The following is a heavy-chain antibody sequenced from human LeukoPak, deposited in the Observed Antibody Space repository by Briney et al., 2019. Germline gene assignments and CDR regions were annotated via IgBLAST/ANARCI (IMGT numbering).Heavy chain of an antibody. J-gene: IGHJ6*03. CDR1: GFMFSTYA. CDR3: ARDFGVSEDGYIWGPHMDV. V-gene: IGHV3-23*01. Sequence: GGSLRLSCAASGFMFSTYAMSWVRQAPGKGLEWVSGMSGHGGTTYYADSVKGRFTISRDNAKNSLYLQMNSLRAEDTAVYYCARDFGVSEDGYIWGPHMDVWGKGTTVTVSS. D-gene: IGHD5-24*01. CDR2: MSGHGGTT.